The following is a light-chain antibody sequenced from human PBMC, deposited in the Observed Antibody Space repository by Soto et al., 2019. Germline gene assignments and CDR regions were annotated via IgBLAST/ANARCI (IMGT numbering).Light chain of an antibody. CDR2: GAS. V-gene: IGKV3-20*01. CDR1: QSVSSSY. Sequence: EIVFTQSPGTLSLSPGERATLSCRASQSVSSSYLAWYQQKPGQAPRLLIYGASSRATGIPDRFSGSGSGTDFTLTISRLEPEDRAVYYCQQYGSAPLFHFGPGTNVDIK. CDR3: QQYGSAPLFH. J-gene: IGKJ3*01.